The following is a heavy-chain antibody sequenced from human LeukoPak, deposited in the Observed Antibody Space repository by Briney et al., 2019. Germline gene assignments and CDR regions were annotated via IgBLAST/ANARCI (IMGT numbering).Heavy chain of an antibody. CDR1: GYTFTVYY. CDR2: IDPKSGAT. CDR3: ARGLRVSPAFDY. Sequence: ASVKVSSTASGYTFTVYYMHWVRQAPGQGLEWRAWIDPKSGATNYAQRFQGRVTITRDTSIITAYMELSRLRSDDTAVYYCARGLRVSPAFDYWGQGTLVTVSS. V-gene: IGHV1-2*02. J-gene: IGHJ4*02. D-gene: IGHD2-2*01.